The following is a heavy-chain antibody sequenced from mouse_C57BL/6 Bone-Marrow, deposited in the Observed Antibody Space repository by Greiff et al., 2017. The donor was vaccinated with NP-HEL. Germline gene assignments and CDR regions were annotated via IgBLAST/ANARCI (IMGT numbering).Heavy chain of an antibody. CDR3: AREVRSYYFDY. J-gene: IGHJ2*01. V-gene: IGHV1-69*01. D-gene: IGHD2-14*01. CDR1: GYTFTSYW. CDR2: IDPSDSYT. Sequence: QVQLQQPGAELVMPGASVKLSCKASGYTFTSYWMHWVKQRPGQGLEWIGEIDPSDSYTNYNQKFKGKSTLTVDKSSSTAYMQLRSLTSEDSAVYYCAREVRSYYFDYWGQGTTLTVSS.